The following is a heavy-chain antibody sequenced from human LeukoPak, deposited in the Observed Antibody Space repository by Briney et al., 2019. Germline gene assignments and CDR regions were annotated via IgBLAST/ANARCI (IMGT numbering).Heavy chain of an antibody. CDR1: GGSISTYY. CDR3: ARDIAYTNIAARPYNCFDP. CDR2: IYYSWST. Sequence: SETLSLTCTVAGGSISTYYWSWIRLPPGKGLEWIGNIYYSWSTNYNPSLKSRVTISVDTSKNKLSLKLSSVTAADTAVYYCARDIAYTNIAARPYNCFDPWGQGTLVTVSS. V-gene: IGHV4-59*01. D-gene: IGHD6-6*01. J-gene: IGHJ5*02.